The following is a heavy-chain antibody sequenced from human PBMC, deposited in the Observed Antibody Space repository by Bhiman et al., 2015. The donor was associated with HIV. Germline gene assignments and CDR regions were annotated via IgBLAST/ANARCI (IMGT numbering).Heavy chain of an antibody. V-gene: IGHV3-30*18. D-gene: IGHD2-21*01. Sequence: VQLVESGGGLVKPGGSLRLSCAASGFTFENFPMHWVRQAPGKGLEWVALISYDGSDKYYSDSVKGRFTISRDNSKNTLYLQMNSLRADDTAFYFCAKDGMWFRAERYFFDYWGQGTLVTVSS. CDR2: ISYDGSDK. CDR3: AKDGMWFRAERYFFDY. J-gene: IGHJ4*02. CDR1: GFTFENFP.